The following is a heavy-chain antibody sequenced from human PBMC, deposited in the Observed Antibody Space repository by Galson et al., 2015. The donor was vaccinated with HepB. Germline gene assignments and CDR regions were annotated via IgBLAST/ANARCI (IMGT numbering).Heavy chain of an antibody. CDR3: ARRARGKSLYQLARRQYYYYYIDV. CDR1: GGSISSLSYY. V-gene: IGHV4-39*07. Sequence: SETLSLTCTVSGGSISSLSYYWVWIRQPPGKGLEWIGSIYYGGTTYYNPSLKSRVSISVDTSKNQFSLNLNSVTAADTAVYYCARRARGKSLYQLARRQYYYYYIDVWGKGTTVTVSS. CDR2: IYYGGTT. D-gene: IGHD2-2*01. J-gene: IGHJ6*03.